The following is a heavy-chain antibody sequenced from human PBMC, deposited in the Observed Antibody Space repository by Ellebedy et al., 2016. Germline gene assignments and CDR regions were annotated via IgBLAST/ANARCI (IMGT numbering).Heavy chain of an antibody. Sequence: GESLKISCAASGFTFSRYWMSWVRQAPGKGLEWVANIKQDGSEKYYVDSVKGRFTISRDNAKNSVYLQMNSLRAEDTAVYYCARGEDDFGDYEWYFDLWGRGIMVIVSS. J-gene: IGHJ2*01. V-gene: IGHV3-7*04. CDR2: IKQDGSEK. CDR3: ARGEDDFGDYEWYFDL. D-gene: IGHD4-17*01. CDR1: GFTFSRYW.